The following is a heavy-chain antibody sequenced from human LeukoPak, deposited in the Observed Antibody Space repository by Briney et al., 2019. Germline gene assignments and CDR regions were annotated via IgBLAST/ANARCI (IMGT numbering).Heavy chain of an antibody. CDR3: ARDEYSSSSIDY. V-gene: IGHV3-30*04. J-gene: IGHJ4*02. CDR2: ISYDGSNK. D-gene: IGHD6-6*01. Sequence: GGSLRLSCAASGFTFSSYAMHWVRQAPCKGLEWVAVISYDGSNKYYADSVKGRFTISRDNSKNTLYLQMNSLRAEDTAVYYCARDEYSSSSIDYWGQGTLVTVSS. CDR1: GFTFSSYA.